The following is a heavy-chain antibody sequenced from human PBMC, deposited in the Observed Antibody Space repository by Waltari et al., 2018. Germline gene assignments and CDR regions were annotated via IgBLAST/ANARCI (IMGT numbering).Heavy chain of an antibody. CDR3: ARFSHKDY. CDR1: GFTVSTNY. Sequence: EVQLVESGGGLIQPGGSLRLSCEASGFTVSTNYMSWVRQAPGKGLEWVSVIYSGGNAYYADSVKGRFTISRDNSKNTVYLQMNSLRAEDTALYYCARFSHKDYWGQGILVTVSS. V-gene: IGHV3-53*01. J-gene: IGHJ4*02. CDR2: IYSGGNA.